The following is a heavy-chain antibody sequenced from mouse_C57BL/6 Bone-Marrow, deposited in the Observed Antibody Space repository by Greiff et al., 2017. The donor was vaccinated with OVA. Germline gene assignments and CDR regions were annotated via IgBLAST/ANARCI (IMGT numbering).Heavy chain of an antibody. V-gene: IGHV1-55*01. D-gene: IGHD2-1*01. Sequence: QVQLQQPGAELVKPGASVKMSCKASGYTFTSYWITWVKQRPGQGLEWIGDIYPGSGSTNYNEKFKSKATLTVDTSSSTAYMQRSSLTSEDSAVYYCARSEGNYLAWFAYWGQGTLVTVSA. J-gene: IGHJ3*01. CDR2: IYPGSGST. CDR1: GYTFTSYW. CDR3: ARSEGNYLAWFAY.